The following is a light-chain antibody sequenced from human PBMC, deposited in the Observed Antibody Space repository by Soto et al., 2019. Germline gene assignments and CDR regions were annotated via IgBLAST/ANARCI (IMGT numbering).Light chain of an antibody. V-gene: IGLV1-40*01. CDR1: DSNIGADYG. Sequence: QSVLTQPPSVSGAPGQRVTISCTGFDSNIGADYGVHWYQQFPGTAPKLLIYGDSYRPSGVSGRFSGSKSSTSASLAITGLRAEDEADYYCQSYDRSLSAYVFGTGTKLTVL. J-gene: IGLJ1*01. CDR2: GDS. CDR3: QSYDRSLSAYV.